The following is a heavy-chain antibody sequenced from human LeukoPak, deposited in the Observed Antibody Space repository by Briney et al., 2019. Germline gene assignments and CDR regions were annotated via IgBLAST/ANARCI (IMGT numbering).Heavy chain of an antibody. CDR3: TTSLPHVVDVTTSDGGN. J-gene: IGHJ4*02. D-gene: IGHD2-21*02. CDR2: IYSGGST. Sequence: GGSLRLSCAASGFTVSDYYMSWVRQAPGKGLEWVSVIYSGGSTYYADSVKGRFTISRDNSKNTLYLQMNSLRAEDTAVYYCTTSLPHVVDVTTSDGGNWGQGTLVTVSS. CDR1: GFTVSDYY. V-gene: IGHV3-53*01.